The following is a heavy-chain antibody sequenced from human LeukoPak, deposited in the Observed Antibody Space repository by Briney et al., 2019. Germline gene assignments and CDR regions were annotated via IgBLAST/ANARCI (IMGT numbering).Heavy chain of an antibody. CDR3: ARDRYTRTSDY. CDR1: GFTFSSSW. Sequence: PGGSLRLSCAVSGFTFSSSWMSWVRQAPGKGLEWVANIKQDGSEKYYVDSVKGRFTISRDNAKNSLYLQMNSLRAEDTAVYYCARDRYTRTSDYWGQGTLVTVSS. CDR2: IKQDGSEK. J-gene: IGHJ4*02. V-gene: IGHV3-7*04. D-gene: IGHD1-7*01.